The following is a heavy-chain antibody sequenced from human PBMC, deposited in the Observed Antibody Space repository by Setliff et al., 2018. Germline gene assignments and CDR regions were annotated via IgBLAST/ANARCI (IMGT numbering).Heavy chain of an antibody. D-gene: IGHD3-10*01. CDR2: IYTSGST. CDR3: ARGGLWFGELLWKYYYYGMDV. V-gene: IGHV4-61*02. J-gene: IGHJ6*02. Sequence: SETLSLTCTVSGGSISSGSYYWSWTRQPAGKGLEWIGRIYTSGSTNYNPSLKSRVTISVDTSKNQFSLKLSSVTAADTAVYYCARGGLWFGELLWKYYYYGMDVWGQGTTVTVSS. CDR1: GGSISSGSYY.